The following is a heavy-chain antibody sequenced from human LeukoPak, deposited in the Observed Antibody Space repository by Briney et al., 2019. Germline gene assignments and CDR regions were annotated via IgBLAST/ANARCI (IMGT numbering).Heavy chain of an antibody. J-gene: IGHJ4*02. CDR1: GFTFSSYE. CDR3: ARDLYSGSDY. CDR2: ISSSGGTI. D-gene: IGHD1-26*01. Sequence: GGSLRLSCAASGFTFSSYEMNWVRQAPGKGLEWVSDISSSGGTIYYADSVRGRFTISRDNAKNSLYLQMNSLRAEDTAVYYCARDLYSGSDYWGQGTLVTVSS. V-gene: IGHV3-48*03.